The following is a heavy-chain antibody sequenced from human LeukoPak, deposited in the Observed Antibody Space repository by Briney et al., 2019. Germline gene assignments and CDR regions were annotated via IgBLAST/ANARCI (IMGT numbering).Heavy chain of an antibody. V-gene: IGHV5-10-1*01. Sequence: GESLRISFKGSGYSFTSYWISWVRPMPGKGPEWMGRIDPSDSYTNYSPSFQGHVTLSADKSISTAYLQWSSLKASDTAMYYCATRGEGATVTIVDYWGQGTLVTVSS. CDR1: GYSFTSYW. D-gene: IGHD4-17*01. J-gene: IGHJ4*02. CDR3: ATRGEGATVTIVDY. CDR2: IDPSDSYT.